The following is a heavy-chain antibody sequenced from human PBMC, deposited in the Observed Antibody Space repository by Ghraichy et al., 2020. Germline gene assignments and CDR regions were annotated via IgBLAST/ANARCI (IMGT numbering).Heavy chain of an antibody. CDR2: IRQVAGDE. CDR3: ARLYGGVTTFDY. J-gene: IGHJ4*02. V-gene: IGHV3-7*01. CDR1: GFTLSSYW. Sequence: GESLNISCVASGFTLSSYWMSWVRQAPGKGLEWVASIRQVAGDERYADSVKGRFTISRDNAKNSLYLQMNSLRAEDTAVYYCARLYGGVTTFDYWGQGALVTVSS. D-gene: IGHD3-16*01.